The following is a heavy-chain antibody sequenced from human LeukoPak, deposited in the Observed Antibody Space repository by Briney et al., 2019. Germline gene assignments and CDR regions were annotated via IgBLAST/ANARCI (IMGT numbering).Heavy chain of an antibody. D-gene: IGHD3-22*01. CDR3: ATLGYYYDSSGYFGINRNWFDP. CDR2: IYPGDSDT. Sequence: GESLEISCKGSGYSFTSYWIGWVRQMPGKGLEWMGIIYPGDSDTRYSPSFQGQVTISAEKSISTASLQWSSLKASDTAMYYCATLGYYYDSSGYFGINRNWFDPWGQGTLVTVSS. CDR1: GYSFTSYW. J-gene: IGHJ5*02. V-gene: IGHV5-51*01.